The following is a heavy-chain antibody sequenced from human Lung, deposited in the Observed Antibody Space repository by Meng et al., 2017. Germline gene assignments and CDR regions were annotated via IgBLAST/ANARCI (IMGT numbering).Heavy chain of an antibody. V-gene: IGHV4-34*02. CDR2: INDSGSS. J-gene: IGHJ4*02. CDR1: GGAFRDYY. CDR3: ARGWLLFPPFYFDF. D-gene: IGHD4-23*01. Sequence: QVQLQQWGAGLLKPSETLSLTCAVYGGAFRDYYWSWFRQTPGKGLEWIGDINDSGSSNSNPSLKSRVTMSVDTTKKQFSLTLNSVTAADTAVYYCARGWLLFPPFYFDFWGRGVLVTVSS.